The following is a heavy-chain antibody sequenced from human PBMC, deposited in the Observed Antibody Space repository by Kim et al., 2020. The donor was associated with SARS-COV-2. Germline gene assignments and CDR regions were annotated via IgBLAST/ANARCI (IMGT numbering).Heavy chain of an antibody. V-gene: IGHV3-53*01. D-gene: IGHD3-10*01. Sequence: GGSLRLSCAASGFTVSSNYMSWVRQAPGKGLEWVSVIYSGGSTYYADSVKGRFTISRDNSKNTLYLQMNSLRAEDTAVYYCARGGPGPSYWYFDLWGRGTLVTVSS. CDR1: GFTVSSNY. CDR3: ARGGPGPSYWYFDL. J-gene: IGHJ2*01. CDR2: IYSGGST.